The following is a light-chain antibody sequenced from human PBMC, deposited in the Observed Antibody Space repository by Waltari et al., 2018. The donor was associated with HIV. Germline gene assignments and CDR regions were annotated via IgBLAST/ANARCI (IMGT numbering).Light chain of an antibody. J-gene: IGKJ3*01. CDR1: QDINTY. CDR3: LQSFKTPLT. Sequence: DIQMTQSPSSLSASVGDRVTFTCLSSQDINTYLNWFQQKPGQAPKILIHGATRLQSGVPSRFRGSGSGTDFSLTISSLQPEDFATYFCLQSFKTPLTFGPGTKIEIK. V-gene: IGKV1-39*01. CDR2: GAT.